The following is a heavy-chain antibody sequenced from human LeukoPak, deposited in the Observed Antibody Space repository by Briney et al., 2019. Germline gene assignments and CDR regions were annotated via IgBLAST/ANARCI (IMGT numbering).Heavy chain of an antibody. CDR3: ARNYYGSGSSFDY. V-gene: IGHV4-61*02. D-gene: IGHD3-10*01. Sequence: SETLSLTCTVSGGSISGSSYYWSWIRQPAGKGLEWIGRIYTSGSTNYNPSLKSRVTMSVDTSKNQFSLKLSSVTAADTAVYYCARNYYGSGSSFDYWGQGTLVTVSS. CDR2: IYTSGST. CDR1: GGSISGSSYY. J-gene: IGHJ4*02.